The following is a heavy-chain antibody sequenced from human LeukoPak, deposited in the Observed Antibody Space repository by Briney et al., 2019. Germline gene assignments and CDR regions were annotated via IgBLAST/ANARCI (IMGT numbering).Heavy chain of an antibody. J-gene: IGHJ4*02. Sequence: SVKVSCKASGGTFSSYAISWVRQAPGQGLEWMGGIIPILGTANYAQKCRGRVTITADKSTRTAYMELSSLRSEDTAVFYCARGRFGLLWFGELERWGQGTLVTVSS. D-gene: IGHD3-10*01. CDR3: ARGRFGLLWFGELER. CDR2: IIPILGTA. V-gene: IGHV1-69*06. CDR1: GGTFSSYA.